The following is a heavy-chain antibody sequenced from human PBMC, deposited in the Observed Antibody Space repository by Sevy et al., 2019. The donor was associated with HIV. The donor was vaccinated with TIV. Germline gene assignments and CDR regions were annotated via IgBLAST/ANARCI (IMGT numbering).Heavy chain of an antibody. J-gene: IGHJ4*02. V-gene: IGHV3-30*04. Sequence: VGSLRLSCAASGFTFSHYALHWVHQAPGKALEWVAIMSYVGNSENYADSVKGRFTISRDNSKNALYLQMNSLRAEDTAVYYCARLSSWGGDCYYFDYWGQGTLVTVSS. CDR2: MSYVGNSE. CDR3: ARLSSWGGDCYYFDY. CDR1: GFTFSHYA. D-gene: IGHD2-21*02.